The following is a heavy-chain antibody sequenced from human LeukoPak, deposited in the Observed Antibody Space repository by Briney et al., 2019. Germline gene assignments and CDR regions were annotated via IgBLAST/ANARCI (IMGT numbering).Heavy chain of an antibody. V-gene: IGHV3-9*01. CDR1: GFTFDDYA. CDR2: ISWNSGSI. D-gene: IGHD3-3*01. Sequence: GGSLRLSCAASGFTFDDYAMHWVRQAPGKGLEWVSGISWNSGSIGYADSVKGRFTISRDNAKNSLYLQMNSLRAEDTAVYYCARESGITIFGVVAIRGAFDIWGQGTMVTVSS. J-gene: IGHJ3*02. CDR3: ARESGITIFGVVAIRGAFDI.